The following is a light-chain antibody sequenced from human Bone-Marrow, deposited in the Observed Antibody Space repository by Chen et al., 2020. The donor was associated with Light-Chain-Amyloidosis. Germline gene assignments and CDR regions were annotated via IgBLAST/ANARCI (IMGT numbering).Light chain of an antibody. Sequence: SYELTQTPSVSVSPGQTARITCSGDDLPTKYAYWYQQKTGQAPVLVIQRDTERPSGISERFSGSSAGTTATLPISGGQAKDEADYHCQSTDSSGTYEVIFGGGTKLAVL. V-gene: IGLV3-25*03. CDR1: DLPTKY. CDR3: QSTDSSGTYEVI. J-gene: IGLJ2*01. CDR2: RDT.